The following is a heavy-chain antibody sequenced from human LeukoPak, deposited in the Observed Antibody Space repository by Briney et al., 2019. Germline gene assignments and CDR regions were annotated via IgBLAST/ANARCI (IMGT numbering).Heavy chain of an antibody. CDR3: ARGRPYYDFWSGFGY. J-gene: IGHJ4*02. D-gene: IGHD3-3*01. CDR1: GYSFTDYF. Sequence: GASVKVSCKTTGYSFTDYFMHWVRQAPGQGLECMGWMNPRSGDTNYAQKFQGRVTVTRDTSISTAYMELSRLRSDDTAVYYCARGRPYYDFWSGFGYWGQGTLVTVSS. V-gene: IGHV1-2*02. CDR2: MNPRSGDT.